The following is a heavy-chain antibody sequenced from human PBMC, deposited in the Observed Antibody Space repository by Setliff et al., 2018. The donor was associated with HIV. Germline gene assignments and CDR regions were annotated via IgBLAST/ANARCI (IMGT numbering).Heavy chain of an antibody. CDR3: AKGYGATWLYYMDV. D-gene: IGHD3-22*01. CDR2: VSWNSGSI. Sequence: SLKISCAVSGFTFGDYAMHWVRQVPGKGLEWVSGVSWNSGSIGYADSVKGRFTISRDNAKNSLYLQMNSLRTEDMALYHCAKGYGATWLYYMDVWGKGTTVTVSS. CDR1: GFTFGDYA. V-gene: IGHV3-9*03. J-gene: IGHJ6*03.